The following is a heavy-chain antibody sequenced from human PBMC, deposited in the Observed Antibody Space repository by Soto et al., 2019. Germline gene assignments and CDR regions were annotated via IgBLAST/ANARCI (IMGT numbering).Heavy chain of an antibody. D-gene: IGHD2-15*01. Sequence: PGGSLRLSCAASGFTFSSYAMSWVRQAPGKGLEWVSAISGSGGSTYYADSVKGRFTISRDNSKNTLYLQMNSLRAEDTAVYYCAKQDIVVVVAALYYMDVWGKGTTVTVSS. CDR3: AKQDIVVVVAALYYMDV. CDR2: ISGSGGST. J-gene: IGHJ6*03. V-gene: IGHV3-23*01. CDR1: GFTFSSYA.